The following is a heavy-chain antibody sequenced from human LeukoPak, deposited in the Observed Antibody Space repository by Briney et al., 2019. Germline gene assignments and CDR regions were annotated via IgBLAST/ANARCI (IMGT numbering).Heavy chain of an antibody. Sequence: SETLSLTCTVSGGSISSYYWSRIRQPPGKGLEWIGYIYYSGSTNYNPSLKSRVTISVDTSKNQFSLKLSSVTAADTAVYYCARSAGYGSGSYVDYWGQGTLVTVSS. V-gene: IGHV4-59*08. CDR3: ARSAGYGSGSYVDY. CDR1: GGSISSYY. J-gene: IGHJ4*02. CDR2: IYYSGST. D-gene: IGHD3-10*01.